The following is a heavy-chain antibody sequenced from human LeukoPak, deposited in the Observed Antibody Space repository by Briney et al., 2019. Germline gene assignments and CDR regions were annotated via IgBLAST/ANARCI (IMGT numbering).Heavy chain of an antibody. V-gene: IGHV4-4*07. Sequence: SETLSLTCTVSGGSISSYYWSWIRQPAGKGLESIGRIYTSGSTNYNPSLKSRVTISVDTSKNQFSLKLSSVTAADTAVYFCARGPYSYDSSGAFDIWGQGTMVTVSS. D-gene: IGHD3-22*01. J-gene: IGHJ3*02. CDR1: GGSISSYY. CDR3: ARGPYSYDSSGAFDI. CDR2: IYTSGST.